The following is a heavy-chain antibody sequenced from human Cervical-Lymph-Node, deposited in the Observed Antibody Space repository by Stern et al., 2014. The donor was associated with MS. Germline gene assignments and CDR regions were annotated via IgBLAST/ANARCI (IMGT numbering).Heavy chain of an antibody. J-gene: IGHJ4*02. V-gene: IGHV3-11*01. CDR1: GVSFSDFY. CDR3: AKEYKYGSN. D-gene: IGHD5-18*01. CDR2: ISSSGATI. Sequence: MQLVESGGDLVKPGGSLRLSCTASGVSFSDFYMSWIRQAPGQGLEWVSYISSSGATIYYADSVRGRFSISRDNAKNSLYLQMNSLRAEDTAVYYCAKEYKYGSNWGQGALVTVSS.